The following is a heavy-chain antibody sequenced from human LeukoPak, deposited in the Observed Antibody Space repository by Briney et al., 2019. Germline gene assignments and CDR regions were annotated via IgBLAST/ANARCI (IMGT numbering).Heavy chain of an antibody. CDR1: GFTFTSSA. D-gene: IGHD2-15*01. J-gene: IGHJ4*02. Sequence: ASVKVSCKASGFTFTSSAVQWVRQARGQRLEWIGWIVVGSGNTNYAQKFQERVTITRDMSTSTAHMELSSLRSEDTAVYYCAADREGGRYCSGGSCYGPRDYWGQGTLVTVSS. CDR3: AADREGGRYCSGGSCYGPRDY. V-gene: IGHV1-58*01. CDR2: IVVGSGNT.